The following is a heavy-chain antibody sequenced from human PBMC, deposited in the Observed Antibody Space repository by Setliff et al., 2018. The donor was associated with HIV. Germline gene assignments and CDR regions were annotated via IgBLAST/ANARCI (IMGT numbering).Heavy chain of an antibody. V-gene: IGHV3-9*01. CDR2: ISWNSGTI. Sequence: RLSCAASGFTFSYYAMHWVRQAPGKGLEWVAGISWNSGTIGYAESLRGRFTISRDNAEKSLYLQMNSLRAEDTAVYYCAGENVDIVATTKAIDFWGQGTLVTVSS. J-gene: IGHJ4*02. CDR1: GFTFSYYA. D-gene: IGHD5-12*01. CDR3: AGENVDIVATTKAIDF.